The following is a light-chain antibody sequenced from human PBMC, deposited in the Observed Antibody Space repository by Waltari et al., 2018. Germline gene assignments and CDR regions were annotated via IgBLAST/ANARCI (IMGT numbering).Light chain of an antibody. CDR3: SSYTSSSTRV. V-gene: IGLV2-14*01. Sequence: QSALTQPASVSGSPGQSITISCTGTSSAVGGYTNISWYQQHPAKAPKLMIYAVSNRPSGVSNRFSGSKSGNTASLTISGLQAEDEADYYCSSYTSSSTRVFGGGTKLTVL. CDR2: AVS. J-gene: IGLJ3*02. CDR1: SSAVGGYTN.